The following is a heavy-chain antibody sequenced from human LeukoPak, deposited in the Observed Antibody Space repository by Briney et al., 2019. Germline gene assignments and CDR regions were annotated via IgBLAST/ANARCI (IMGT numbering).Heavy chain of an antibody. D-gene: IGHD6-19*01. CDR2: ISWDGGST. CDR1: GFTFDDYA. Sequence: PGGSLRLSCAASGFTFDDYAMHWVRQAPGKGLEWVSLISWDGGSTYYADSVKGRFTISRDNSKNSLYLQMNSLRAEDTALYYCARGGYSSASFDYWGQGTLVTVSS. CDR3: ARGGYSSASFDY. V-gene: IGHV3-43D*03. J-gene: IGHJ4*02.